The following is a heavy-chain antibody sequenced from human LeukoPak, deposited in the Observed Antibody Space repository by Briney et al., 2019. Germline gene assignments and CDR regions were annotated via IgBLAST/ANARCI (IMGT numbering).Heavy chain of an antibody. D-gene: IGHD2-8*01. CDR2: INHSGST. J-gene: IGHJ5*02. Sequence: SETLSLTCAVYGGSFSGYYWSWIRQPPGKGLEWIGEINHSGSTNYNPSLKSRVTISVDTSKNQFSLKLSSVTAADTAVYYCARPRRGGIYPDGSGTNGVCLGHTGCNWFDPWGQGTLVTVSS. V-gene: IGHV4-34*01. CDR3: ARPRRGGIYPDGSGTNGVCLGHTGCNWFDP. CDR1: GGSFSGYY.